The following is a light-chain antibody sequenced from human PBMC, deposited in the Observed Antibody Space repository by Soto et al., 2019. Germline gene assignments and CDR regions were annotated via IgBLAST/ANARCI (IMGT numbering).Light chain of an antibody. J-gene: IGKJ4*02. CDR3: QQYGHSPRT. Sequence: EIVLTQSPGTLSLSPGERATLSCRASQSVADNYLAWYQQKPGQAPRRLIYAASRRATGIPGTFSGSGSGTDFTLTITRLQPEDFALYDCQQYGHSPRTFGRGTRVEIK. V-gene: IGKV3-20*01. CDR1: QSVADNY. CDR2: AAS.